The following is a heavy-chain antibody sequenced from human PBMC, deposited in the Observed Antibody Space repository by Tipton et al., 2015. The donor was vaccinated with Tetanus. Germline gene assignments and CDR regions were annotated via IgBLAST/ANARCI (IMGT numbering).Heavy chain of an antibody. CDR1: GFTFRSYW. CDR3: ARLRVYCSTACYSREDY. V-gene: IGHV3-7*01. CDR2: IKEDGSEM. J-gene: IGHJ4*02. D-gene: IGHD2/OR15-2a*01. Sequence: SLRLSCEVSGFTFRSYWMSWVRQAPGKGLEWVANIKEDGSEMYYADSVKGRFTISRDNARNSLSVHMNSLTAEDTAVYYCARLRVYCSTACYSREDYWGQGTLVTVSS.